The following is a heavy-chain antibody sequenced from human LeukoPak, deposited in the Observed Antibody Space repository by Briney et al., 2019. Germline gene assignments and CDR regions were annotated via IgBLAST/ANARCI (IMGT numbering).Heavy chain of an antibody. Sequence: ASVKVSCKASGYTFTGYYMHWVRQAPGQGLEWIGRINPNSGGTNYAQKFQGRVTMTRDTSISTAYMELSRLRSDDTAVYYCAKAAGATIPLDYWGQGTLVTVSS. CDR3: AKAAGATIPLDY. CDR2: INPNSGGT. CDR1: GYTFTGYY. J-gene: IGHJ4*02. D-gene: IGHD1-26*01. V-gene: IGHV1-2*06.